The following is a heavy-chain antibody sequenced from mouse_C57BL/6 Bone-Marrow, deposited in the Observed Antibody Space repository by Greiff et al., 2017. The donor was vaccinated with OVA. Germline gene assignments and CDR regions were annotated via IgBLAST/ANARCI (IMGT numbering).Heavy chain of an antibody. V-gene: IGHV1-52*01. D-gene: IGHD2-4*01. CDR2: IDPSDSET. Sequence: QVQLQQPGAELVRPGSSVKLSCKASGYTFTSYWMHWVKQRPIQGLEWIGNIDPSDSETHYNQKFKDKATLTVDKSSSTAYMQLSSLTSEDSAVYYCARFGDYAGYFDYWGQGTTLTVSS. J-gene: IGHJ2*01. CDR3: ARFGDYAGYFDY. CDR1: GYTFTSYW.